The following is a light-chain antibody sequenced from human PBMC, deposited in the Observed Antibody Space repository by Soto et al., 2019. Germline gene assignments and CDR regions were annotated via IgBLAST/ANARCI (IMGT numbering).Light chain of an antibody. Sequence: DIQITQSPSAVSASVGDRVTISCHASQGISRSLAWYQQKPGKAPKLLIYAASSLQSGVPSRFSGSGSGTDFTLTISSLQPEDVATYYCQKYYSFPPTFGQGTKVDIK. V-gene: IGKV1-12*01. CDR3: QKYYSFPPT. CDR1: QGISRS. J-gene: IGKJ1*01. CDR2: AAS.